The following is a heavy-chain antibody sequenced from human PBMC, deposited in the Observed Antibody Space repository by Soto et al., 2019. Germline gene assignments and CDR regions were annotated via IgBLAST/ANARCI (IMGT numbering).Heavy chain of an antibody. CDR1: GGTFSSYA. CDR2: IIPIFGTA. V-gene: IGHV1-69*12. J-gene: IGHJ6*02. D-gene: IGHD2-21*02. Sequence: QVQLVQSGAEVKKPGSSVKVSCKASGGTFSSYAISWVRQAPGQGLEWMGGIIPIFGTANYAQKFQGRVTITADESTSTAYMEMSSLRSEDTAVYYCASDLGGYWLDRDYYYYGMDVWGQGTTVTVSS. CDR3: ASDLGGYWLDRDYYYYGMDV.